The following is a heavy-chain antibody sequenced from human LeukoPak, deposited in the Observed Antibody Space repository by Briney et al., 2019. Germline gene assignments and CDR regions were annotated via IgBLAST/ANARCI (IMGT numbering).Heavy chain of an antibody. V-gene: IGHV3-20*01. CDR3: VRGPNWADY. J-gene: IGHJ4*02. D-gene: IGHD1-1*01. Sequence: GGSLRLSCVASGFIFENYGMTWVRQAPGKGLEWVSSISMKADSTGYADSVKGRFTISRDNAKNSLYLQMDSLRAEDTALYHCVRGPNWADYWGQGALVTVSS. CDR2: ISMKADST. CDR1: GFIFENYG.